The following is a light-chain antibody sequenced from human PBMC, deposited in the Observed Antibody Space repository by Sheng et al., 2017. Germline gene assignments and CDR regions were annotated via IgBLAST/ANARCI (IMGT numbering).Light chain of an antibody. Sequence: SYELTQPPSVSVSPGQTASITCSGDKLGDKYACWYQQKPGQSPVLLIYQDTKRPSGIPERFSGSNSGNTATLTISGTQAMDEADYYCQAWDTSTYVVFGGGTKLTVL. CDR2: QDT. J-gene: IGLJ2*01. CDR1: KLGDKY. V-gene: IGLV3-1*01. CDR3: QAWDTSTYVV.